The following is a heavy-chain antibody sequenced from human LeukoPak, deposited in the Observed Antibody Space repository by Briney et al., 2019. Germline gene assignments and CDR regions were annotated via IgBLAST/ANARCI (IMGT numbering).Heavy chain of an antibody. Sequence: GGSLRLSCAASGFTFSSYWMHWVRQAPGKGLVWVSRINSDGSSTSYADSVKGRFTISRDNAKNTLYLQMNSLRAKDTAVYYCASHPAYYYDSSGYYYEDAFDIWGQGTMVTVSS. J-gene: IGHJ3*02. D-gene: IGHD3-22*01. CDR1: GFTFSSYW. CDR2: INSDGSST. CDR3: ASHPAYYYDSSGYYYEDAFDI. V-gene: IGHV3-74*01.